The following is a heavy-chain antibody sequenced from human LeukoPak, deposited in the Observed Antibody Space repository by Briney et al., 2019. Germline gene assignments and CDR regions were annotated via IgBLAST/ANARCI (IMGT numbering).Heavy chain of an antibody. CDR2: ISGSGGST. CDR3: ANFYDILTGFDY. Sequence: GGSLRLSCAASGVTFSSYAMSWVRQAPGKGLEWVSAISGSGGSTYYADSVKGRFTISRDNSKNTLYLQMNSLRAEDTAVYYCANFYDILTGFDYWGQGTLVTVSS. J-gene: IGHJ4*02. CDR1: GVTFSSYA. D-gene: IGHD3-9*01. V-gene: IGHV3-23*01.